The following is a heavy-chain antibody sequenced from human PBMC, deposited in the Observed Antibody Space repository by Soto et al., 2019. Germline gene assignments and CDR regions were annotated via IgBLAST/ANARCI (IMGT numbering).Heavy chain of an antibody. CDR2: IIPIFGTA. V-gene: IGHV1-69*06. Sequence: ASVKVSCKASGGTFSSYAISWVRQAPGQGLEWMGGIIPIFGTANYAQKFQGRVTITADKSTSTAYMELSSLRSEDTAVYYCARETGGAREGGYYYYGMDVWGQGTTVTVSS. D-gene: IGHD1-26*01. J-gene: IGHJ6*02. CDR3: ARETGGAREGGYYYYGMDV. CDR1: GGTFSSYA.